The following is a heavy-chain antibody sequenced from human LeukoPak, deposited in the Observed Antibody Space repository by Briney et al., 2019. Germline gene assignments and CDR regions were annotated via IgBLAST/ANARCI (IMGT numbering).Heavy chain of an antibody. CDR2: INGSGEGT. D-gene: IGHD6-19*01. Sequence: GGSLRLSCAASGFTFSSSAMSWVRQAPGKGLEWVSTINGSGEGTDYADSVMGRFTVSRDNSKNTLYLQMTSLRAEDTATYYCAKNGIDSGWYENFDLWGQGTLVTVSS. J-gene: IGHJ4*02. V-gene: IGHV3-23*01. CDR1: GFTFSSSA. CDR3: AKNGIDSGWYENFDL.